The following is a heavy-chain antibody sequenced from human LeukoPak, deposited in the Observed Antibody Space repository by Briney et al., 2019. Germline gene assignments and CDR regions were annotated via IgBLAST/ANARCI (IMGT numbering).Heavy chain of an antibody. V-gene: IGHV3-53*01. J-gene: IGHJ4*02. CDR1: GFTVSSNY. CDR3: ARIRDYYDSSGYYRIFDY. D-gene: IGHD3-22*01. CDR2: IYSGGST. Sequence: GGSLRLSCAASGFTVSSNYMSWVRQAPGKGLEWVSVIYSGGSTYYADSVKGRFTISRDNSKNTLYLQMNSLRAEDTAVYYCARIRDYYDSSGYYRIFDYWGQGTLVTVSS.